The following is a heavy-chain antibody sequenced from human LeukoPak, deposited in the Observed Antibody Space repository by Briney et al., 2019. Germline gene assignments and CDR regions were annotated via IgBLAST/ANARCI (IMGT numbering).Heavy chain of an antibody. V-gene: IGHV1-8*03. CDR2: MNPNSGNT. Sequence: GASVKVSCKASGYTFTSYDINWVRQATGQGREWMGWMNPNSGNTGYAQKFQGRVTITWDTSMSTAYMELSSLRSEDTAVYYCAREGLDYWGQGTLVTVSS. J-gene: IGHJ4*02. CDR3: AREGLDY. CDR1: GYTFTSYD.